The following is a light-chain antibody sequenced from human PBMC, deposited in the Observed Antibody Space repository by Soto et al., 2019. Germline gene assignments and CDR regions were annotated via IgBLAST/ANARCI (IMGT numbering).Light chain of an antibody. Sequence: EIVLTQSPATLSLSPGERVTLSCRASQSLSYYVVWYQQKAGQAPRLLIYETSKRATGIPARFSGSGSGTDFTLTISSLEPEDSAVYYCQHRTNWPPSRSFGGGTKVEIK. J-gene: IGKJ4*01. V-gene: IGKV3-11*01. CDR2: ETS. CDR1: QSLSYY. CDR3: QHRTNWPPSRS.